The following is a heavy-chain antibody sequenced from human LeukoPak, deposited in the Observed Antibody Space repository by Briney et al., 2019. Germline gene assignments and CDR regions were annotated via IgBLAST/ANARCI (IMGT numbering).Heavy chain of an antibody. Sequence: GGSLRLSCAASGFTFSRYSMNWVRQAPGKGLEWVSSISSSSSYIYYADSVKDRFTISRDNAKNSLYLQMNSLRAEDTAVYYCAIGNSHGIRYFYMDVWGKGTRVSVSS. J-gene: IGHJ6*03. CDR1: GFTFSRYS. CDR3: AIGNSHGIRYFYMDV. V-gene: IGHV3-21*01. CDR2: ISSSSSYI. D-gene: IGHD3-9*01.